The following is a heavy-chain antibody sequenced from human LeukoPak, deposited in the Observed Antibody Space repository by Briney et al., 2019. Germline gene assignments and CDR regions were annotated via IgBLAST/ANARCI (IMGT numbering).Heavy chain of an antibody. J-gene: IGHJ4*02. V-gene: IGHV3-23*01. Sequence: GGSLRLSCAASGFTFSDYYMTWIRQAPGKGLEWVSAINDSGGSTYYADSVKGRFTISRDNSKNTLYLQMNSLRAEDTAVYYCAKPAISSRGWYYDYWGQGTLVTVSS. D-gene: IGHD6-19*01. CDR3: AKPAISSRGWYYDY. CDR2: INDSGGST. CDR1: GFTFSDYY.